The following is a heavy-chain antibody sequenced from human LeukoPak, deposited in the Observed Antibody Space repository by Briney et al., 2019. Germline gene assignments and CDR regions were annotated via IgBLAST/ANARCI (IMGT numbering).Heavy chain of an antibody. J-gene: IGHJ4*02. Sequence: YPERSLRLSCAASGFTFSDYYMGWLRQAPGKGLEWLSYISISGSTIYYADSVKGRFTISRDNAKNSLYLQMNSLRAEDTAVYFCARGVVLAANFDYWGQGTLVTVSS. D-gene: IGHD2-15*01. CDR2: ISISGSTI. CDR3: ARGVVLAANFDY. V-gene: IGHV3-11*01. CDR1: GFTFSDYY.